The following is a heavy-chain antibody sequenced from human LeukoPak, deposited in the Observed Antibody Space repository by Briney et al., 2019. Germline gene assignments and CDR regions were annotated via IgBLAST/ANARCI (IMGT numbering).Heavy chain of an antibody. J-gene: IGHJ4*02. V-gene: IGHV4-39*01. Sequence: PSETLSLTCTVSGGSISSSSYYWGWLRQPPGKGLEWIGSIYYSGSTYYNPSLKSRVTISVDTSKNQCSLKLSSVTAADTAVYYCASYSGDYGSYYFDYWGQGTLVTVSS. CDR2: IYYSGST. D-gene: IGHD4-17*01. CDR1: GGSISSSSYY. CDR3: ASYSGDYGSYYFDY.